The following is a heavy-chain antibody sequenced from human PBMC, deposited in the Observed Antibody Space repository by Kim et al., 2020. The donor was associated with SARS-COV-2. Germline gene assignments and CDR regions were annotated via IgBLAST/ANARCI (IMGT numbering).Heavy chain of an antibody. CDR3: AFGGSSYYYYGMDV. D-gene: IGHD3-10*01. J-gene: IGHJ6*02. Sequence: NPSLKSRVTISVDTSKNQFSLKLSSVTAADTAVYYCAFGGSSYYYYGMDVWGQGTTVTVSS. V-gene: IGHV4-59*01.